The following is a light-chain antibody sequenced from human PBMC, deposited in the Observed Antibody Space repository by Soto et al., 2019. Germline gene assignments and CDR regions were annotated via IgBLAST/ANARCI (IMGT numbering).Light chain of an antibody. CDR2: AAS. V-gene: IGKV1-9*01. CDR1: QGIRSY. CDR3: QQVNSYLIT. J-gene: IGKJ5*01. Sequence: IQLTQSPSSLSASVGDRVTITCRASQGIRSYLAWYQQKPGKAPELLIYAASTLQTGVPSRFSGSGSGTDFTLTISSLQPEDVATYYCQQVNSYLITFGQGTRLEIK.